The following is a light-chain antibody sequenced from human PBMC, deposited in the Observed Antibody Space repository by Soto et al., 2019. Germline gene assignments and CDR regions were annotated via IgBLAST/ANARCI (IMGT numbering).Light chain of an antibody. J-gene: IGKJ4*01. CDR2: DAS. CDR1: PDITNY. Sequence: DIQMTQSPSSLSASVGDRVTVTCQASPDITNYLSWYQQKPGKAPKLLISDASNLEIGVPSRFSGRGSGTDFSLTINNLQPEDFATYFCQQYDDLPLTFGGGTKVEVK. CDR3: QQYDDLPLT. V-gene: IGKV1-33*01.